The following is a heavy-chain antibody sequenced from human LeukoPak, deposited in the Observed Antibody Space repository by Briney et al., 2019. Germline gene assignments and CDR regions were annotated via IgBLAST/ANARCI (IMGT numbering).Heavy chain of an antibody. J-gene: IGHJ6*03. CDR3: ARDSMVRGLYMDV. Sequence: PSETLSLTCAVYGGSFSGYYWSWIRQPPGKGLEWIGYIYHSGSTYYNPSLKSRVTISVDRSKNQFSLKLSSVTAADTAVYYCARDSMVRGLYMDVWGKGTTVTVSS. CDR1: GGSFSGYY. D-gene: IGHD3-10*01. CDR2: IYHSGST. V-gene: IGHV4-34*01.